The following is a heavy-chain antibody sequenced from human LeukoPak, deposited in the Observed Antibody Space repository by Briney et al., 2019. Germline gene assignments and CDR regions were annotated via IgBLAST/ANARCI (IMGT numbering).Heavy chain of an antibody. Sequence: GGSLRLSCAASGFTFSSYAMSWVRQAPGKGLEWVSAISGSGGSTYYADSVKGRSTISRDNSKNTLYLQMNSLRAEDTAVYYCAKGQHYYYYGMDVWGQGTTVTVSS. CDR1: GFTFSSYA. CDR2: ISGSGGST. V-gene: IGHV3-23*01. J-gene: IGHJ6*02. CDR3: AKGQHYYYYGMDV.